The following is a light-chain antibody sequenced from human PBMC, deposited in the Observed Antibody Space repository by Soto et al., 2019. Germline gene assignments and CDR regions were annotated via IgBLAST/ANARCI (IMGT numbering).Light chain of an antibody. CDR1: MRDVGAYNL. V-gene: IGLV2-14*01. CDR3: ASYTSSSTSVI. Sequence: QSVLTQPASVSGSAGQSITISCSGTMRDVGAYNLVSWYQQHPGTAPKLIIFEVSNRPSGISSRFSGSKSGNTASLTISGLQAEDEADYYCASYTSSSTSVIFGRGTKVTVL. CDR2: EVS. J-gene: IGLJ2*01.